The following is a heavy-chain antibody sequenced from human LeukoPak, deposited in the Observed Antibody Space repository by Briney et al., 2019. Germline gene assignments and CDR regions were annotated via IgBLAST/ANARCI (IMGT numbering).Heavy chain of an antibody. CDR3: AKRGVVIRVILVGFHKEAYYFDS. Sequence: RGSLRLSCAVSGITLSNYGMSWVRQAPGKGLEWVAGVSDSGGRTNYADSVKGRFTISRDNPKNTLYLQMNSLRAEDTAVYFCAKRGVVIRVILVGFHKEAYYFDSWGQGALVTVSS. CDR1: GITLSNYG. CDR2: VSDSGGRT. V-gene: IGHV3-23*01. J-gene: IGHJ4*02. D-gene: IGHD3-22*01.